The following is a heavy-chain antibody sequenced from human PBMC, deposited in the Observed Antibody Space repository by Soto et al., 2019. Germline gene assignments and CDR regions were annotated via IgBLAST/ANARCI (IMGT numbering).Heavy chain of an antibody. CDR1: GYTFTGYY. V-gene: IGHV1-2*04. CDR3: ARVSTVTTSGQGPLGH. D-gene: IGHD4-4*01. J-gene: IGHJ4*02. Sequence: ASVKVSCKASGYTFTGYYMHWVRQAPGQGLEWMGWINPNSGGTNYAQKFQGWVTMTRDTSISTAYMELSRLRSDDTAVYYCARVSTVTTSGQGPLGHWGQGTLVTVSS. CDR2: INPNSGGT.